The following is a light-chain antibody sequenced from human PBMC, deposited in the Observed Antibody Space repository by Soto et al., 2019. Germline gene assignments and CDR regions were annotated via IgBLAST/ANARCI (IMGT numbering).Light chain of an antibody. J-gene: IGLJ2*01. CDR1: SSDVGDYNY. CDR3: SSFTSSITVL. V-gene: IGLV2-14*01. CDR2: EVS. Sequence: QSALTQPASVSGSPGQSITISCTGTSSDVGDYNYVSWYQHHPGKAPKLMIYEVSNRPSGVSNHFSGSKSGNTASLTISGLQAEDEADYYCSSFTSSITVLFGGGTKLTVL.